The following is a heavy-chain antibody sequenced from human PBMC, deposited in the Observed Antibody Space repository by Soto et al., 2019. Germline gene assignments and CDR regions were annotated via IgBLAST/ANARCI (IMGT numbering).Heavy chain of an antibody. CDR2: INYSGST. CDR1: GGSISSGGYS. CDR3: AREGGAEATNWFDP. D-gene: IGHD1-26*01. J-gene: IGHJ5*02. Sequence: QQQLQESGSGLVKPSQTLSLTCAVSGGSISSGGYSWRWIRQPPGKGLEWIGDINYSGSTYYNPSLKSRATISIDRSKNHFSLELTSVTAADTAVYYCAREGGAEATNWFDPWGQGTLVTVSS. V-gene: IGHV4-30-2*01.